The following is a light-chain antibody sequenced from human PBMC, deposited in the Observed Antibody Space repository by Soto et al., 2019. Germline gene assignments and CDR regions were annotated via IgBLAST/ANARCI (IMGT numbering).Light chain of an antibody. V-gene: IGKV1-39*01. CDR3: QQSARVPRT. Sequence: DIQMTQSPSSLSASVGGGVTITCRASQTIHTFLNWYQHKPGKAPKLLIHSASSLQSGVPSRFSGSGSGTDFTLTISSLQPEDFATYYCQQSARVPRTFGQGTKLEI. CDR2: SAS. J-gene: IGKJ2*01. CDR1: QTIHTF.